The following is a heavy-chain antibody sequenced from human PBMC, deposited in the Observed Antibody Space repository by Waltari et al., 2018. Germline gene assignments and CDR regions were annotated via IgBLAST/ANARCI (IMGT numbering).Heavy chain of an antibody. CDR1: GGSFSGSY. D-gene: IGHD4-17*01. CDR3: ARDRGSGDYGYGPIAFDI. V-gene: IGHV4-34*01. CDR2: INHSGST. J-gene: IGHJ3*02. Sequence: QVQLQQWGAGLLKPSETLSLTCAVYGGSFSGSYWSWLRQPPGTGLEWIGEINHSGSTNYNPSLKSRVTISVDTSKNQFSLKLSSVTAADTAVYYCARDRGSGDYGYGPIAFDIWGQGTMVTVSS.